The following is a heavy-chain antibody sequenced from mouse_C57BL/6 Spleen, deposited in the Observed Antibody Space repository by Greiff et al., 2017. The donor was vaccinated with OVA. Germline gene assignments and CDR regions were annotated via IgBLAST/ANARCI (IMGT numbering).Heavy chain of an antibody. D-gene: IGHD1-1*01. J-gene: IGHJ4*01. CDR2: IDPSDSYT. CDR3: ARNYGSSPRDYDMDY. Sequence: QVQLQQSGAELVMPGASVKLSCKASGYTFTSYWMHWVKQRPGQGLEWIGEIDPSDSYTYYKQKFKGKSTLTVDKSYSTAYMQLTSLTSEASAVYDCARNYGSSPRDYDMDYWGQGTSVTVSS. CDR1: GYTFTSYW. V-gene: IGHV1-69*01.